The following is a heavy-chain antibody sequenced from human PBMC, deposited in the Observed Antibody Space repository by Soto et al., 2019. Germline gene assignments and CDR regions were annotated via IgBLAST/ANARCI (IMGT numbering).Heavy chain of an antibody. D-gene: IGHD3-16*01. CDR3: AKVDPPRLRGSSASDY. CDR2: TSYDGSNK. J-gene: IGHJ4*02. Sequence: GGSLRLSWAAAGFTFSSYGMHWVRQAPGKGLEWVAVTSYDGSNKYYADSVKGRFTISRDNSKNTLYLQMNSLRAEDTAVYYCAKVDPPRLRGSSASDYWGQGTLVSVSS. V-gene: IGHV3-30*18. CDR1: GFTFSSYG.